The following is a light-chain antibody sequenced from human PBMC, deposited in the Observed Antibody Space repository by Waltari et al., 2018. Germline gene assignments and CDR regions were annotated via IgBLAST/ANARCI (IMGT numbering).Light chain of an antibody. Sequence: DIQMTQSPSSLSASVGDRVTIACQASHDIGKHLNWYQQKLGKAPKLLIYDASNLETGVPSRFSGSGSGTDFTFTISSLQPEDIATYYCQQYVHLVTFGQGTRLEI. CDR3: QQYVHLVT. J-gene: IGKJ5*01. CDR2: DAS. CDR1: HDIGKH. V-gene: IGKV1-33*01.